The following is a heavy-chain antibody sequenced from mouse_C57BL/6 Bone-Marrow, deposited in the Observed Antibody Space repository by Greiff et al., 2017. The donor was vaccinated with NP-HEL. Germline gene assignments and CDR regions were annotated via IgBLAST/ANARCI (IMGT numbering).Heavy chain of an antibody. V-gene: IGHV1-82*01. D-gene: IGHD2-4*01. Sequence: QVQLKESGPELVKPGASVKISCKASGYAFSSSWMNWVKQRPGKGLEWIGRIYPGDGDTNYNGKFKGKATLTADKSSSTAYMQLSSLTSEDSAVYFCARGLRRNYWGQGTTLTVSS. J-gene: IGHJ2*01. CDR1: GYAFSSSW. CDR2: IYPGDGDT. CDR3: ARGLRRNY.